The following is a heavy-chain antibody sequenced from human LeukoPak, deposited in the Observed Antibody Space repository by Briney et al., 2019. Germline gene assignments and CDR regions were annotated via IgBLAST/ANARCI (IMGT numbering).Heavy chain of an antibody. CDR1: GFTFSNYA. D-gene: IGHD1-26*01. CDR2: MSGSGGST. J-gene: IGHJ1*01. V-gene: IGHV3-23*01. CDR3: AKWWKGLATKPVRYFQH. Sequence: PGGSLRLSCAASGFTFSNYAMTWVRQAPGKGLEWVSAMSGSGGSTFYADSVKGRFTISRDNSKNTLYLQMNSLRAEDTAVYYCAKWWKGLATKPVRYFQHWGQGTLVTVSS.